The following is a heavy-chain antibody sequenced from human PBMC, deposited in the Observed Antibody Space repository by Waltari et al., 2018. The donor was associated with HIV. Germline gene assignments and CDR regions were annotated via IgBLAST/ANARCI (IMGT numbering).Heavy chain of an antibody. CDR2: IYYSGST. Sequence: QLQLQESGPGLVKPSETLSLTCTVSGGSISSSSYYWGWIRQPPGKGLEWIGSIYYSGSTYYNPSLKSRVTISVDTSKNQFSLKLSSVTDILTGWGSYYYGMDVWGQGTTVTVSS. CDR3: YYGMDV. V-gene: IGHV4-39*07. J-gene: IGHJ6*02. CDR1: GGSISSSSYY. D-gene: IGHD3-9*01.